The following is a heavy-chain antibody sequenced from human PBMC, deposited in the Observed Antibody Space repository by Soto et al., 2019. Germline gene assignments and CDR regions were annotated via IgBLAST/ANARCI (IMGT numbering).Heavy chain of an antibody. J-gene: IGHJ5*02. V-gene: IGHV4-61*08. CDR3: ARIPVDTSMIYWLDP. Sequence: SETLSLTCTVSGGSVSSGDYYWSWIRQPPGKGLEWIGYIYYSGNTNYNPSLKSRVIISVDASKDLFSLKLTSVTAADTAVYYCARIPVDTSMIYWLDPWGQGTLVTVSS. CDR2: IYYSGNT. CDR1: GGSVSSGDYY. D-gene: IGHD5-18*01.